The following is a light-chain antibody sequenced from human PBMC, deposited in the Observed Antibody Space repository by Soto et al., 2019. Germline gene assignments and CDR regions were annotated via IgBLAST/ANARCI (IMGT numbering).Light chain of an antibody. CDR2: RNN. CDR3: AAWAGSLSGPA. V-gene: IGLV1-47*01. Sequence: QSVLTQPPSASGTPGQRVTMSCSGSSSNIGSNYVYWYQQLPGTAPKLLIYRNNQRPSGVPDRFSGSKSGTSASLAISGLRSEDEAHYSCAAWAGSLSGPAFGGGTKLTVL. CDR1: SSNIGSNY. J-gene: IGLJ3*02.